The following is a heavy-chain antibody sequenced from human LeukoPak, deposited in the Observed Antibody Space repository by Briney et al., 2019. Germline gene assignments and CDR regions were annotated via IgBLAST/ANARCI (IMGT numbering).Heavy chain of an antibody. V-gene: IGHV3-21*01. CDR2: ISSSSSYI. J-gene: IGHJ4*02. D-gene: IGHD3-9*01. CDR3: ARVNDILTGYPVDYFDH. CDR1: GFTFSSYS. Sequence: GGSLRLSCAASGFTFSSYSMNWVRQAPGKGLEWVSPISSSSSYIYYADSVKGRFTISRDNAKNSLYLQMNSLRAEDTAVYYCARVNDILTGYPVDYFDHWGQGTLVTVSS.